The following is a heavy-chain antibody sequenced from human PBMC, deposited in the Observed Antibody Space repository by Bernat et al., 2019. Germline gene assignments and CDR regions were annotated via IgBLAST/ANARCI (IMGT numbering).Heavy chain of an antibody. Sequence: EVQLVESGGGLVKPGGSLRLSCAASGFTFSSYSMNWVRQAPGKGLVWVSSISSSSSYIYYADSVKGRFTISRDNAKNSLYLQMNSLRAEDTAVYYCARSKGSGSYYSDYWGQGTLVTVSS. CDR2: ISSSSSYI. J-gene: IGHJ4*02. D-gene: IGHD3-10*01. CDR1: GFTFSSYS. CDR3: ARSKGSGSYYSDY. V-gene: IGHV3-21*01.